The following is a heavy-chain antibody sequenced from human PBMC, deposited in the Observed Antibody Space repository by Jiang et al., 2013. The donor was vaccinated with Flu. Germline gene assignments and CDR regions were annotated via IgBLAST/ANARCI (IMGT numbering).Heavy chain of an antibody. J-gene: IGHJ6*03. V-gene: IGHV5-51*01. Sequence: SAEVKKPGESLKISCKGSGYSFTSYWIGWVRQMPGKGLEWMGIIYPGDSDTRYSPSFQGQVTISADKSISTAYLQWSSLKASDTAMYYCARRVGSSPTKQHYYYMDVWGKGTTVTVSS. CDR1: GYSFTSYW. CDR3: ARRVGSSPTKQHYYYMDV. D-gene: IGHD1-26*01. CDR2: IYPGDSDT.